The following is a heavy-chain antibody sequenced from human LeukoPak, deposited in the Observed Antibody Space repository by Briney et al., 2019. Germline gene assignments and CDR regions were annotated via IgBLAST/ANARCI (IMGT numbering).Heavy chain of an antibody. CDR1: GGSFSGYY. Sequence: SETLSLTCAVYGGSFSGYYWSWIRQPPGKGLEWIGEINHSGSTNYNPSFKSRVTISVDTSKNQFSLKLSSVTAADTAVYYCARVSGAQGGYSYGPIDYWGQGTLVTVSS. CDR2: INHSGST. CDR3: ARVSGAQGGYSYGPIDY. J-gene: IGHJ4*02. D-gene: IGHD5-18*01. V-gene: IGHV4-34*01.